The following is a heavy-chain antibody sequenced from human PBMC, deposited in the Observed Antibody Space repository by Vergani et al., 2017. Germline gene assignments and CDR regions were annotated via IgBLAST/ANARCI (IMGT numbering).Heavy chain of an antibody. J-gene: IGHJ5*02. Sequence: QVQLQESGPGLVRPSQTLSLTCTVSGGSISSGNYYWSWIRQHPGKGLEWIGYIYYSGSTYYNPSRKSRVTISVDTSKNQFSLKLSSVTAADTAVYYCASSSGKSIAARNWFDPWGQGTLVTVSS. CDR2: IYYSGST. CDR1: GGSISSGNYY. D-gene: IGHD6-6*01. CDR3: ASSSGKSIAARNWFDP. V-gene: IGHV4-31*03.